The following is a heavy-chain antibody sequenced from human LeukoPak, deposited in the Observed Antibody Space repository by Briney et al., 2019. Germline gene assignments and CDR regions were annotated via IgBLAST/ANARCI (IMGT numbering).Heavy chain of an antibody. D-gene: IGHD2-2*01. J-gene: IGHJ4*02. CDR3: ARTHCSSTSCYPYFDY. Sequence: GASVKVSCKASGYTFTGYCMHWVRQAPGQGLEWMGWINPNSGGTNYAQKFQGRVTMTRDTSISTAYMELSRLRSDDTAVYYCARTHCSSTSCYPYFDYWGQGTLVTVSS. V-gene: IGHV1-2*02. CDR1: GYTFTGYC. CDR2: INPNSGGT.